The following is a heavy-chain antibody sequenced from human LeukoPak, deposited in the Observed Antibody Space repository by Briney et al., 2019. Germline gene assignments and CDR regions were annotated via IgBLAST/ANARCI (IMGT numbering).Heavy chain of an antibody. Sequence: SETLSLTCAVNGGSFSGYYWSWIRQPPGKGLEWIGEVNHSGGTNYNPSLKSRVTISVDTSKNQFSLKLSSVTAADTAVYYCASSSGYRPFDIWGQGTMVTVSS. CDR1: GGSFSGYY. V-gene: IGHV4-34*01. J-gene: IGHJ3*02. D-gene: IGHD3-22*01. CDR2: VNHSGGT. CDR3: ASSSGYRPFDI.